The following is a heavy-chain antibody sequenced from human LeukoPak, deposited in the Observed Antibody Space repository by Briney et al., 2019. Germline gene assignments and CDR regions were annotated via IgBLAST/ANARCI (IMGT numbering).Heavy chain of an antibody. J-gene: IGHJ6*02. CDR1: GFTVSSNY. D-gene: IGHD6-13*01. CDR2: IYSGGST. Sequence: GGSLRLSCAASGFTVSSNYMSWVRQAPGKGLEWVSVIYSGGSTYYADSVKGRFTISRDNSKNTLYLQMNSLRAEDTAVYYCARDLGPQPQLVLRYYYGMDVWGQGTTVTVSS. CDR3: ARDLGPQPQLVLRYYYGMDV. V-gene: IGHV3-53*05.